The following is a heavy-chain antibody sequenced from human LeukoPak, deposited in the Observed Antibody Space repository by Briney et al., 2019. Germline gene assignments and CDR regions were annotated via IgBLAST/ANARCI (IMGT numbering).Heavy chain of an antibody. CDR3: ARGGGSSSWYVRSWHIDY. J-gene: IGHJ4*02. D-gene: IGHD6-13*01. CDR1: GYTFTSYG. V-gene: IGHV1-18*01. Sequence: GASVKVSCKASGYTFTSYGISWVRQAPGQGLEWMGWISAYNGNTNYAQKLQGRVTMTTDTSTGTAYMELRSLRSDDTAVYYCARGGGSSSWYVRSWHIDYWGQGTLVTVSS. CDR2: ISAYNGNT.